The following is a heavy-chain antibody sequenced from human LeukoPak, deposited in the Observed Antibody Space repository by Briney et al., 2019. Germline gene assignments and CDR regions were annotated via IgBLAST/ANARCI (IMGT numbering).Heavy chain of an antibody. Sequence: GGSLRLSCAASGFTFNSYSMNWVRQAPGKGLEWVSSISSSSSSIYYADSVKGRFTISRDNAKNSLYLQMNSLRAEDTAVYYCARASRVIVETATMGSYWGQGTLVTVSS. V-gene: IGHV3-21*01. CDR3: ARASRVIVETATMGSY. CDR1: GFTFNSYS. CDR2: ISSSSSSI. D-gene: IGHD5-18*01. J-gene: IGHJ4*02.